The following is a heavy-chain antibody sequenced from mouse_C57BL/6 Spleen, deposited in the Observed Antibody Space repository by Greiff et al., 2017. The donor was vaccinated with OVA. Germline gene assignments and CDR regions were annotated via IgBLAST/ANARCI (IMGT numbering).Heavy chain of an antibody. V-gene: IGHV5-4*01. CDR3: AREGYYYAMDD. J-gene: IGHJ4*01. Sequence: EVKLVESGGGLVKPGGSLKLSCAASGFTFSSYAMSWVRQTPEKRLEWVATISDGGSYTYYPDNVKGRFTISRDNAKNNLYLQMSHLKSEDTAMYYCAREGYYYAMDDWGQGTSVTVSS. CDR2: ISDGGSYT. CDR1: GFTFSSYA.